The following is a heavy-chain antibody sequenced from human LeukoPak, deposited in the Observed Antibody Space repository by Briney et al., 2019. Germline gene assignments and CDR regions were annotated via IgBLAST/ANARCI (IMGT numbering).Heavy chain of an antibody. CDR2: IKEDGSRA. CDR3: ASDRAFSQFDY. CDR1: GLTFSTSG. J-gene: IGHJ4*02. D-gene: IGHD3-10*01. V-gene: IGHV3-7*01. Sequence: GGSLRLSRTASGLTFSTSGFNWVRQAPGKGLEWVASIKEDGSRADYVDSVRGRFTVSRDNTKNSLFLQMNSLRVDDTAVYYCASDRAFSQFDYWGQGTLVAVSS.